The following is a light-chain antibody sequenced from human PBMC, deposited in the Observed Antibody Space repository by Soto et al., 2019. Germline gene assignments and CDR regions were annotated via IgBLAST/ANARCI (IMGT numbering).Light chain of an antibody. V-gene: IGKV3-15*01. Sequence: EIVMTQSPATLSVSPGERATLSCRASQSISSSYLAWYQQKPGQAPRLLIYGASTRATGIPARFSGSGSGTDLTLTISNLQSQDFAVYYCQQYNHWPPLTFGGGTKVEIK. CDR2: GAS. J-gene: IGKJ4*01. CDR3: QQYNHWPPLT. CDR1: QSISSSY.